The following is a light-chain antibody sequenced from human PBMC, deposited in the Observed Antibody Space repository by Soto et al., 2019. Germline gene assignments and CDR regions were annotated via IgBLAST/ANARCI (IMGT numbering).Light chain of an antibody. CDR3: SSYTSSIPYV. V-gene: IGLV2-14*01. CDR2: DVS. CDR1: SSEVGGYNY. J-gene: IGLJ1*01. Sequence: QSVLTQPASVSGSPGQSITISCTGTSSEVGGYNYVSWYQQHPGKAPKLMIYDVSNRPSGVSNRFSGSKSGNTASLTISGLQAEDEADYYCSSYTSSIPYVFGTGTKVTVL.